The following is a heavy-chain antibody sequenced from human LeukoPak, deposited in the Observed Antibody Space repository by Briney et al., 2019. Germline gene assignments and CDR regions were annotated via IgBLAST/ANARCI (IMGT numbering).Heavy chain of an antibody. Sequence: PGGSLRLSCAASGFTFSSYAMHRVRQAPGKGLEWVAVISYDGSNKYYADSVKGRFTISRDNSKNTLYLQMNSLRAEDTAVYYCARDGALYSYGYGYFDYWGQGTLVTVSS. CDR1: GFTFSSYA. J-gene: IGHJ4*02. CDR2: ISYDGSNK. D-gene: IGHD5-18*01. V-gene: IGHV3-30*04. CDR3: ARDGALYSYGYGYFDY.